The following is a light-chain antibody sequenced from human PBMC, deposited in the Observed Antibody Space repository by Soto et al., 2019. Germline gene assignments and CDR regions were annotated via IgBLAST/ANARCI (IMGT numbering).Light chain of an antibody. CDR1: QSVSSY. Sequence: EIVLTQSPATLSLSPGERATLSCRASQSVSSYLAWYQQKPGQAPRLLIYDASNRATGIPARFSGSGSGTDFTLTISSLDHEDFAVYYCQQRSNWITFGQGTRLEIE. J-gene: IGKJ5*01. CDR3: QQRSNWIT. CDR2: DAS. V-gene: IGKV3-11*01.